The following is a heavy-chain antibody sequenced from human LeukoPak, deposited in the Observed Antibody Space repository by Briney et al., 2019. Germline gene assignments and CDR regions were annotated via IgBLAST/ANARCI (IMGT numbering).Heavy chain of an antibody. Sequence: YYMSWIRQAPGKGLEWVSYISSSGSTIYYADSVKGRFTISRDNAKNSLYLQMNSLRAEDTAVYYCARERRGREYYYDSSGLFDYWGQGTLVTVSS. J-gene: IGHJ4*02. CDR2: ISSSGSTI. V-gene: IGHV3-11*01. CDR1: YY. CDR3: ARERRGREYYYDSSGLFDY. D-gene: IGHD3-22*01.